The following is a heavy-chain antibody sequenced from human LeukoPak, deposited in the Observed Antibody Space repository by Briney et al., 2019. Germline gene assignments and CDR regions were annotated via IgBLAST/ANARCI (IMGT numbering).Heavy chain of an antibody. J-gene: IGHJ4*02. CDR2: ISGGGGST. CDR3: AKDTPGIAVAGTFDY. D-gene: IGHD6-19*01. Sequence: GGSLRLSCAASGFTFSSYAMRWVRQTPEKRLEWVSAISGGGGSTYYADSVKGRITISRDNSKNTLYLQMNSLRAEDTALYYCAKDTPGIAVAGTFDYWGQGTLVTVSS. V-gene: IGHV3-23*01. CDR1: GFTFSSYA.